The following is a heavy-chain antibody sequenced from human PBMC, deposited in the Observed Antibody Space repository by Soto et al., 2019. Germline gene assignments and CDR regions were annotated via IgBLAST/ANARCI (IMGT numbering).Heavy chain of an antibody. CDR3: AHKPGTTHIWFDP. Sequence: SVKVSCKASGGTFSSYAISWVRQAPGQGLEWMGGIIPIFGTANYAQKFQGRVTITADESTSTAYMELSSLRSEDTAVYYCAHKPGTTHIWFDPWGQGTLVTVSS. D-gene: IGHD1-7*01. V-gene: IGHV1-69*13. CDR2: IIPIFGTA. CDR1: GGTFSSYA. J-gene: IGHJ5*02.